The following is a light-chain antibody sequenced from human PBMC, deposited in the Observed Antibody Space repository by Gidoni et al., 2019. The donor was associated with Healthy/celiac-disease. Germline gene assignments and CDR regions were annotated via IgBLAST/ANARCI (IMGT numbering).Light chain of an antibody. CDR1: QSNSSY. J-gene: IGKJ3*01. V-gene: IGKV1-39*01. Sequence: DIQMTQSPSSLSASVGDRVTIPCRASQSNSSYLNWYQQKPGKAPKLLIYAASSMQSGVPSRVSGSGSGTDFTLTISSLQPEDFATYYCQQSYSTPFTFAPGTKVDIK. CDR2: AAS. CDR3: QQSYSTPFT.